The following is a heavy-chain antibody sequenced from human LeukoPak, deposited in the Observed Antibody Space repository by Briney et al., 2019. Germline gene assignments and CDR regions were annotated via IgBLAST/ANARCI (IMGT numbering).Heavy chain of an antibody. CDR3: AGRLRYFDQGAFDI. D-gene: IGHD3-9*01. V-gene: IGHV1-69*06. Sequence: ASVKVSCKASGGTFSSYAVSWVRQVPGQGLEWMGGIIPIFGTANYAQKFQGRVTITADKSTSTAYMELSSLRSEDTAVYYCAGRLRYFDQGAFDIWGQGTMVTVSS. CDR1: GGTFSSYA. J-gene: IGHJ3*02. CDR2: IIPIFGTA.